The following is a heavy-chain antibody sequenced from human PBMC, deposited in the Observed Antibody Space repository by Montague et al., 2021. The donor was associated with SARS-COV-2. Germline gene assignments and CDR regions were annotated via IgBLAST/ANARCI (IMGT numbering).Heavy chain of an antibody. CDR1: GFTFSNYD. CDR3: TRDYRSIVGDGSDI. Sequence: YLRLSCAASGFTFSNYDMSWVRQAQGKGPEWISYISTSAYTTSYAGSVKGRFTISRDNGKNSLYLQMNSLRVEDTAVYYCTRDYRSIVGDGSDIWGQGTKVTVSS. J-gene: IGHJ3*02. CDR2: ISTSAYTT. V-gene: IGHV3-48*03. D-gene: IGHD3-10*01.